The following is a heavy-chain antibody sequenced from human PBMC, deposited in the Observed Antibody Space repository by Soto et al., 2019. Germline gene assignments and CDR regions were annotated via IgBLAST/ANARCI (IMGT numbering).Heavy chain of an antibody. D-gene: IGHD3-22*01. Sequence: PSETLSLTCTVSGGSISSSSYYWGWIRQPPGKGLEWIGSIYYSGSTYYNPSLKSRVTISVDTSKNQFSLKLSSVTAADTAVYYCARHPSQENMIVVVITKDWYFDLWGRGTLVTVS. J-gene: IGHJ2*01. CDR2: IYYSGST. CDR1: GGSISSSSYY. V-gene: IGHV4-39*01. CDR3: ARHPSQENMIVVVITKDWYFDL.